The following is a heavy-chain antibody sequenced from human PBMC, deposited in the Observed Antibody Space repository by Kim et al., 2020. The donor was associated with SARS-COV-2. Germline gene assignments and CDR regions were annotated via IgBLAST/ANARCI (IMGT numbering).Heavy chain of an antibody. CDR3: ARVSTAMGP. CDR2: INHSGST. Sequence: SETLSLTCAVYGGSFSGYYWSWIRQPPGKGLEWIGEINHSGSTNYNPSLKSRVTISVDTSKNQFSLKLSSVTAADTAVYYCARVSTAMGPWGQGTLVTVSS. J-gene: IGHJ5*02. V-gene: IGHV4-34*01. CDR1: GGSFSGYY. D-gene: IGHD5-18*01.